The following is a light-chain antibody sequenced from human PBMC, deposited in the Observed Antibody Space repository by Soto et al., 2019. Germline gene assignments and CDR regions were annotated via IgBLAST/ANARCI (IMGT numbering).Light chain of an antibody. CDR2: DVG. V-gene: IGLV2-14*01. CDR3: SSYTSSSTEVV. CDR1: SSDVGGYNY. J-gene: IGLJ2*01. Sequence: QSVLTQPASVSGSPGQSITISCTGTSSDVGGYNYVSWYQQHPGKAPKLMIYDVGNRPSGVSNRFSGSKSGNTASLTISGLQAEDEADYYCSSYTSSSTEVVFGGGTKLTVL.